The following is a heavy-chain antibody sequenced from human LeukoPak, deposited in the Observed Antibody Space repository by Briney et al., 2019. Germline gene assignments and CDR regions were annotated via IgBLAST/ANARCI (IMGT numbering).Heavy chain of an antibody. CDR2: INPNSGGT. CDR1: GYTFTGYY. Sequence: ASVKVSCKASGYTFTGYYMHWVRQAPGQGIEWMGWINPNSGGTNYAQKFQGRVTMTRDTSISTAYMELSRLRSDDTAVYYCARAVLGYCSGGSCYPLGCWGQGTLVTVSS. J-gene: IGHJ4*02. CDR3: ARAVLGYCSGGSCYPLGC. D-gene: IGHD2-15*01. V-gene: IGHV1-2*02.